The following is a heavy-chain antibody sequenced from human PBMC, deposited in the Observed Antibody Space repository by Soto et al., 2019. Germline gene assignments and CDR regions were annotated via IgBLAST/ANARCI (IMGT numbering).Heavy chain of an antibody. V-gene: IGHV1-8*01. CDR1: EYTFTSYD. Sequence: ASVKVSCKASEYTFTSYDINWVRQATGQGLEWMGWMNPNSGNTGYAQKFQGRVTMTRNTSISTAYMELSSLRSEDTAVYYCARGRGGRYYDFWSGPHEYDGMDVWGQGTTVTVAS. D-gene: IGHD3-3*01. CDR3: ARGRGGRYYDFWSGPHEYDGMDV. J-gene: IGHJ6*02. CDR2: MNPNSGNT.